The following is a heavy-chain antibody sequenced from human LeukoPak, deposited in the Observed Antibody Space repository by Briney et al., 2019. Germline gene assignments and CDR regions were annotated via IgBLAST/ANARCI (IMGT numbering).Heavy chain of an antibody. V-gene: IGHV1-24*01. CDR2: FDPEDGET. CDR1: GYTLTELS. CDR3: ATVRGRFLRRWFDP. D-gene: IGHD3-16*01. Sequence: ASVKVSCKVSGYTLTELSMHWVRQAPGKGLEWMGGFDPEDGETIYAQKFQGRVTMTEDTSTDTAYMELSSLRSEDTAVYYCATVRGRFLRRWFDPRGQRTLVHVSS. J-gene: IGHJ5*02.